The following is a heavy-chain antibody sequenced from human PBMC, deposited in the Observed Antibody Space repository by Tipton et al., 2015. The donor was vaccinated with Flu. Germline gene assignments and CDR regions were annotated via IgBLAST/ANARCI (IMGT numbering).Heavy chain of an antibody. D-gene: IGHD3-16*02. V-gene: IGHV4-59*08. CDR1: GGSISSYY. CDR2: IYYSGST. J-gene: IGHJ2*01. Sequence: TLSLTCTVSGGSISSYYWSWIRQPPGKGLEWIGYIYYSGSTNYNPSLKSRVTTSVDTSKNQFSLKLSSVTAAGTAVYYCASLYYDYIWGSYRKNWYFDLWGRGTLVTVSS. CDR3: ASLYYDYIWGSYRKNWYFDL.